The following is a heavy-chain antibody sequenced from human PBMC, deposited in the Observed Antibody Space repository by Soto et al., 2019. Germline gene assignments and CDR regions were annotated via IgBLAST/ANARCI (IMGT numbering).Heavy chain of an antibody. J-gene: IGHJ4*02. CDR1: GGSISSGDYY. Sequence: SETLSLTCTVSGGSISSGDYYWSWIRQPPGKGLEWIGYIYYSGSTYYNPSLKSRVTISVDTSKNQFSLKLSSVTAADTAVYYCARVEALGDDYYDTSGVLDYWGQGTLVTVSS. CDR2: IYYSGST. V-gene: IGHV4-30-4*01. D-gene: IGHD3-22*01. CDR3: ARVEALGDDYYDTSGVLDY.